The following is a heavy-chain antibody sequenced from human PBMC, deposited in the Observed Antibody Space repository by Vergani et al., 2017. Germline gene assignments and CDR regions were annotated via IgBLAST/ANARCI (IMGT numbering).Heavy chain of an antibody. D-gene: IGHD3-9*01. Sequence: QVQLVQSGAEVKKPGSSVKVSCKASGGTFSSYAISWVRQAPGQGLEWMGWISAYNGNTNYAQKLQGRVTMTTDTSTSTAYMELRSLRSDDTAVYYCARGFILRYFDWSNWFDPWGQGTLVTVSS. CDR2: ISAYNGNT. V-gene: IGHV1-18*01. CDR3: ARGFILRYFDWSNWFDP. CDR1: GGTFSSYA. J-gene: IGHJ5*02.